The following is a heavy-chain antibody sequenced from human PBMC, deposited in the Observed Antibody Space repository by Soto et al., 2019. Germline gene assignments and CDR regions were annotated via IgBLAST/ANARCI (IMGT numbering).Heavy chain of an antibody. CDR2: IFYSGST. J-gene: IGHJ4*02. CDR3: AIDVTTSGRHPPEST. CDR1: GDSVSSSNYY. Sequence: QVQLQESGPGLVRPSETLSLTCTVSGDSVSSSNYYWSLIRQSPVKGLEWIGYIFYSGSTNYTPSLKSRVTISVDTSKNQFSLKLKSVTAADTVVYYCAIDVTTSGRHPPESTGGQGTLVTVS. D-gene: IGHD6-19*01. V-gene: IGHV4-61*01.